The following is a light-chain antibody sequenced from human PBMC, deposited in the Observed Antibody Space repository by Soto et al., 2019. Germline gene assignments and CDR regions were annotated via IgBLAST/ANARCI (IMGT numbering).Light chain of an antibody. CDR2: EVS. J-gene: IGLJ1*01. V-gene: IGLV2-8*01. Sequence: QSVLTQPPSASGSPGQSVTISCTGTGSDVGGYNYVSWYQQHPGKAPKLMIYEVSERPSGVPDRFSGSKSGNTASLTVSGLQAEDGADYYCSSYAGSNRGFGTGTKVTVL. CDR3: SSYAGSNRG. CDR1: GSDVGGYNY.